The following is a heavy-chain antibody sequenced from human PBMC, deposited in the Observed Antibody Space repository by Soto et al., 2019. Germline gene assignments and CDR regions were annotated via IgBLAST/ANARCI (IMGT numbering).Heavy chain of an antibody. CDR2: ISYDGNNK. CDR1: GFTFSSYA. J-gene: IGHJ4*02. D-gene: IGHD1-26*01. CDR3: SKREYSGRSREGSFEY. V-gene: IGHV3-30-3*01. Sequence: GGSLRLSCAASGFTFSSYAMHWVRQAPGKGLEWVAVISYDGNNKYFDDSVKGRFTISRDNSKNTVYLQMNSLRTEDTAAYYCSKREYSGRSREGSFEYWGRGTLVTVSS.